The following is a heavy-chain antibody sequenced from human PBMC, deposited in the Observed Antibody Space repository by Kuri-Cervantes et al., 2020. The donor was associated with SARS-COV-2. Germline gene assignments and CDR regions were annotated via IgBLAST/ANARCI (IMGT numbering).Heavy chain of an antibody. V-gene: IGHV3-21*04. J-gene: IGHJ5*02. Sequence: GGSLRLSCAASGFTFSSYSMNWVRQAPGKGLEWVSSISSSSSYIYYADSVKGRFTISRDNAKNSLYLQMNSLRAEDTALYYCARDWTSGYYLNWFDPWGQGTLVTVSS. CDR2: ISSSSSYI. D-gene: IGHD3-22*01. CDR3: ARDWTSGYYLNWFDP. CDR1: GFTFSSYS.